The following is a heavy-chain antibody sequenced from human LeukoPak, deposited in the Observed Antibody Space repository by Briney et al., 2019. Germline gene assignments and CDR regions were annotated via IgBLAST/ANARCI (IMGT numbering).Heavy chain of an antibody. V-gene: IGHV3-30-3*01. J-gene: IGHJ4*02. CDR1: GFTFSSYA. CDR3: ARELVVGATIHFDY. CDR2: ISYDGSNK. Sequence: GGSLRLSCAASGFTFSSYAMHWVRQAPGKGLEWVAVISYDGSNKYYADSVKGRFTISRDNSKNTLYLQMNSLRAEDTAVYYCARELVVGATIHFDYWGQGTLVTVSS. D-gene: IGHD1-26*01.